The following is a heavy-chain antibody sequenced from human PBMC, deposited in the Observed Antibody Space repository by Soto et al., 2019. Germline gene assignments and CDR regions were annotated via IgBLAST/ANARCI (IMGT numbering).Heavy chain of an antibody. CDR1: GFTVTSKY. V-gene: IGHV3-66*01. D-gene: IGHD2-15*01. CDR2: IHSGGST. J-gene: IGHJ6*03. CDR3: ARDDVRCSGGRCYGVPMDV. Sequence: DVQLVESGGGLVQPGGSLTLSCAGSGFTVTSKYMSWVRQAPGKGLEWVSLIHSGGSTFYADSVKGRFSISRDNSKNTVYLQMNSLRAEDTAVYYCARDDVRCSGGRCYGVPMDVWGKGTMVTVSS.